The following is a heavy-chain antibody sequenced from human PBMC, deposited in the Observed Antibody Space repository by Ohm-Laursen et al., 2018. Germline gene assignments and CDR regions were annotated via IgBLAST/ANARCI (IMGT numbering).Heavy chain of an antibody. CDR2: IRFDGNNR. Sequence: SLRLSCSASGFTFSSYDMHWVRQAPGKGLEWVAAIRFDGNNRYYVDSVKGRFTISRDSSKNTLYLQMNSLRAEDTAVYYCAKDPGIAVAGTDNWFDPWGQGTLVTVSS. V-gene: IGHV3-33*03. CDR1: GFTFSSYD. CDR3: AKDPGIAVAGTDNWFDP. J-gene: IGHJ5*02. D-gene: IGHD6-19*01.